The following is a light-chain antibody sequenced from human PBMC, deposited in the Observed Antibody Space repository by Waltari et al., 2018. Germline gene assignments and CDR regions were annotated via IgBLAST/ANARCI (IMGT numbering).Light chain of an antibody. J-gene: IGKJ1*01. V-gene: IGKV1-39*01. CDR1: RSISTS. CDR2: AAS. CDR3: QQNYNTPPT. Sequence: DIQMTQSPSSLSASIGDRVTVTCRASRSISTSLNWYQQKPGKAPNLLIYAASSLQSGVPSRFSGSGSGTDFTLTISSLQPEEFATYYCQQNYNTPPTFGPGTKVEVK.